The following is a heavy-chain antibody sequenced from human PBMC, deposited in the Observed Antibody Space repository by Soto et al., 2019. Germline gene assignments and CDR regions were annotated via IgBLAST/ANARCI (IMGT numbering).Heavy chain of an antibody. Sequence: GASVKASCKASGYTFTGYYMHWVRQAPGQGLEWMGWINPNSGGTNYAQKFQGWVTMTRDTSISTAYMELSRLRSDDTAVYYCARGTPGYCSGGSCPGLSDYWGQGTLVTVSS. CDR3: ARGTPGYCSGGSCPGLSDY. CDR2: INPNSGGT. V-gene: IGHV1-2*04. J-gene: IGHJ4*02. CDR1: GYTFTGYY. D-gene: IGHD2-15*01.